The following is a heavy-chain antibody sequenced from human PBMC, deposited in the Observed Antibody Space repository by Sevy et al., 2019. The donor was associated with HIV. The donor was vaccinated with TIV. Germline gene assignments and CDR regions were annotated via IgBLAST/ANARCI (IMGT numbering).Heavy chain of an antibody. Sequence: GGSLRLSCAASGFTFSTASMNWVRQAPGKGLEWVGRIKSKTDGGTADYAAPVKGRTTISRDDSKNTLYLQMNSLKTEDTAVYYCTTANVWDGDWYFDSWGQGTLVTVSS. J-gene: IGHJ4*02. CDR1: GFTFSTAS. V-gene: IGHV3-15*01. CDR2: IKSKTDGGTA. D-gene: IGHD2-21*02. CDR3: TTANVWDGDWYFDS.